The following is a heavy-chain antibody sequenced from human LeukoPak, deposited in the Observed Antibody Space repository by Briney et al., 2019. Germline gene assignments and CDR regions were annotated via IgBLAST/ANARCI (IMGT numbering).Heavy chain of an antibody. D-gene: IGHD5-18*01. CDR3: ARRGHRNSRSGYSYGRVWYFDY. CDR1: GFTFSSYW. J-gene: IGHJ4*02. V-gene: IGHV3-74*01. Sequence: GGSLRLSCAASGFTFSSYWMHWVRQAPGKGLVWVSRINSDGSSTSYADSVKGRFTISRDNAKNTLYLQMNSLRAEDTAVYNCARRGHRNSRSGYSYGRVWYFDYWGQGTLVTVSS. CDR2: INSDGSST.